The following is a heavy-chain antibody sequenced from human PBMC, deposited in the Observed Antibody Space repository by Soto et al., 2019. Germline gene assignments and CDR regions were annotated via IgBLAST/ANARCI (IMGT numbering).Heavy chain of an antibody. CDR3: ARDKITGLFDY. D-gene: IGHD2-8*02. Sequence: SDTLSLTCAVYGGSFSGYSWTWIRQPPGTGLEWIGEINHSGSTNYNPSLKSRVTISVDTSKNQFSLKLTSVTAADTAVYYCARDKITGLFDYWGREPWSPSP. CDR2: INHSGST. CDR1: GGSFSGYS. V-gene: IGHV4-34*01. J-gene: IGHJ4*02.